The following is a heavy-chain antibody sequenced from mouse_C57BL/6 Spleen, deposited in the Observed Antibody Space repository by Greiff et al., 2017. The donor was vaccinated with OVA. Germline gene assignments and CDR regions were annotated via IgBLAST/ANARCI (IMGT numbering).Heavy chain of an antibody. CDR2: IYPRDGST. V-gene: IGHV1-85*01. CDR1: GYTFTSYD. J-gene: IGHJ2*01. Sequence: VKLMESGPELVKPGASEKLSCKASGYTFTSYDINWVKQRPGQGLEWIGWIYPRDGSTKYNEKFKGKATLTVDTSSSTAYMELHSLTSEDSAGYFCARGGITTVVATRGDFDYWGQGTTLTVSS. D-gene: IGHD1-1*01. CDR3: ARGGITTVVATRGDFDY.